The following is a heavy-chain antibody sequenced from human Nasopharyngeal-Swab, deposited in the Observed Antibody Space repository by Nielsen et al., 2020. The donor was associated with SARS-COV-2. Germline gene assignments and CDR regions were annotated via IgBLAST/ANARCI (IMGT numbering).Heavy chain of an antibody. CDR3: ARDFRDTAMDLPDY. D-gene: IGHD5-18*01. Sequence: ASVKVSCKASGYTFTSYGISWVRPAPGQGLEWMGWISSYNGNTNYAQKLQGRVTMTTDTSTSTAYMEPRSLRSDDTAVYYCARDFRDTAMDLPDYWGQGTLVTGSS. CDR2: ISSYNGNT. CDR1: GYTFTSYG. J-gene: IGHJ4*02. V-gene: IGHV1-18*01.